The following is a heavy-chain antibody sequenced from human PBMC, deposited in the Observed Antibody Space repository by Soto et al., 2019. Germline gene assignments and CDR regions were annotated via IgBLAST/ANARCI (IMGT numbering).Heavy chain of an antibody. CDR1: GGSFSGYY. V-gene: IGHV4-34*01. Sequence: SETLSLTCAVYGGSFSGYYWSWIRQPPGKGLEWIGEINHSGSTNYNPSLKSRVTISVDTSKNQFSLKLSSVTAADTAVYYCAGNPTVTTAYYYYGMDVWGQGTTVTVS. CDR2: INHSGST. J-gene: IGHJ6*02. CDR3: AGNPTVTTAYYYYGMDV. D-gene: IGHD4-17*01.